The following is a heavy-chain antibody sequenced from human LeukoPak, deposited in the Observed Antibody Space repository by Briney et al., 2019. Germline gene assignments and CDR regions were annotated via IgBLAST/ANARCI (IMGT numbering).Heavy chain of an antibody. CDR2: IYYSGST. V-gene: IGHV4-59*08. D-gene: IGHD6-13*01. CDR1: DGSISRYY. CDR3: ARHDGSSWYGGGWFDP. Sequence: PSETLSLTCTVSDGSISRYYWSWIRQPPGKGLEWIGYIYYSGSTNYNPSLKSRVTISVDTSKNQFSLKLSSVTAADTAVYYCARHDGSSWYGGGWFDPWGQGTLVTVSS. J-gene: IGHJ5*02.